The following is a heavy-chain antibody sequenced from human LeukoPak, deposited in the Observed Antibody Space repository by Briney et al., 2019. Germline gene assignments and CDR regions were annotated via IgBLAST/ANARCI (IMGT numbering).Heavy chain of an antibody. CDR1: GGSISSYY. J-gene: IGHJ4*02. CDR3: ARDGLGAITFGGVIGYYFDY. V-gene: IGHV3-53*01. CDR2: IYSGGST. Sequence: ETLSLTCTVSGGSISSYYWSWVRQAPGKGLEWVSLIYSGGSTYYADSVKGRFSISRDNSKNTLYLQMNSLRAEDTAVYYCARDGLGAITFGGVIGYYFDYWGQGALVTVSS. D-gene: IGHD3-16*02.